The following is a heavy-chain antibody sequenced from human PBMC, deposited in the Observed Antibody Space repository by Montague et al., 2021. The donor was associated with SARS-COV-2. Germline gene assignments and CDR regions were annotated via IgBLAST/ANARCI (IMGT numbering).Heavy chain of an antibody. V-gene: IGHV6-1*01. CDR2: TYYRSKWYN. D-gene: IGHD1-26*01. CDR1: GDSVSRSSTA. Sequence: CAISGDSVSRSSTAWNWIRQSPSRGLEWLGRTYYRSKWYNDYAVSVKSRITINPDTSKNQISLQLNSVTPEDTAVYHCARTSASSDYWGQGTLVTVSS. CDR3: ARTSASSDY. J-gene: IGHJ4*02.